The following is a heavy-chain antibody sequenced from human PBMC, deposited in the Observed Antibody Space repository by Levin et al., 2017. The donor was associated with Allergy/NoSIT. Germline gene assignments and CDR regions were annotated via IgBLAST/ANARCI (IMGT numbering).Heavy chain of an antibody. V-gene: IGHV3-9*01. CDR1: GFTFDNYA. D-gene: IGHD6-19*01. Sequence: PGGSLRLSCAASGFTFDNYAMHWVRQAPGKGLEWVSGISWNSGSIAYADSVKGRFTISRDNAKSSLYLQMNSLRAEDTALYYCAKDYGRGWDRLDYWGQGTLVTVSS. CDR3: AKDYGRGWDRLDY. CDR2: ISWNSGSI. J-gene: IGHJ4*02.